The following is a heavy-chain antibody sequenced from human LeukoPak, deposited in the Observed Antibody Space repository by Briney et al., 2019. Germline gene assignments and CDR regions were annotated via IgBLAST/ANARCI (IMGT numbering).Heavy chain of an antibody. D-gene: IGHD3-10*01. CDR2: IGSDGST. Sequence: RAGGSLRLSCAVSGIDFSGYAMSWVRQAPGKGLEWVSGIGSDGSTHYAESVKGRFTISRDNAKNSLYLQMNSLRAEDTAVYYCARDLPYYYGSGSYEAEYWGQGTLVTVSS. V-gene: IGHV3-23*01. J-gene: IGHJ4*02. CDR1: GIDFSGYA. CDR3: ARDLPYYYGSGSYEAEY.